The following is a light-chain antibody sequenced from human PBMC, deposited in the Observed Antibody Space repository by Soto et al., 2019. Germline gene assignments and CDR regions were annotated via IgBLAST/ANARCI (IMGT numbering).Light chain of an antibody. CDR1: QSVGTF. V-gene: IGKV3-11*01. Sequence: QAPRCLCQREETXYCRKASQSVGTFFAWYQQKPGQAPRLLIYDASNLATGNPARFSGSRPGPHFTRTISSLEADESAFDLCQESDNGSHWAFGQGTKVDNK. CDR3: QESDNGSHWA. J-gene: IGKJ1*01. CDR2: DAS.